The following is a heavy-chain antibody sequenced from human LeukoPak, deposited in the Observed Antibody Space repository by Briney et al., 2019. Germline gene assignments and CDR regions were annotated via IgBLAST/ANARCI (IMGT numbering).Heavy chain of an antibody. D-gene: IGHD3-16*01. CDR1: GYTFTSYD. CDR2: MNPNSGST. V-gene: IGHV1-8*01. J-gene: IGHJ3*02. CDR3: ARVVGQWGSDAFDI. Sequence: VASVKVSCKASGYTFTSYDINWVRQATGQGLEWMGWMNPNSGSTGYAQKFQGRVTMTRNTSISTAYMELSSLRSEDTAVYYCARVVGQWGSDAFDIWGQGTMVTVSS.